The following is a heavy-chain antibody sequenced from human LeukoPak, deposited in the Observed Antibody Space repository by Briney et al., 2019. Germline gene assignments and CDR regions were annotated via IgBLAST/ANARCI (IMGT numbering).Heavy chain of an antibody. CDR3: ARRGDTYGYYFDY. CDR2: VYYSGGT. CDR1: GVSISSTTYY. V-gene: IGHV4-39*01. J-gene: IGHJ4*02. Sequence: PSETLSLTCTVSGVSISSTTYYWGWIRQPPGKGLEWIGSVYYSGGTYYNPSLKSRVTVSIDTSKNQFSLRPSSVTAADTAVYYCARRGDTYGYYFDYWGQGTLVTVSS. D-gene: IGHD5-18*01.